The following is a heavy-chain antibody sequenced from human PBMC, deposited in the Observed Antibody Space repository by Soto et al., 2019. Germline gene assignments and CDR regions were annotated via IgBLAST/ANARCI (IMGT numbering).Heavy chain of an antibody. CDR1: GSSITTYY. Sequence: XETLSLTCYVSGSSITTYYWSWIRQAPGKGLEWIGNVYHTGSTDYNSSLRSRVTISVDTSKNQFSLNMNSVTAADTAVYYCARRLFGSGWTLDYWGQGALVTVSS. V-gene: IGHV4-59*13. D-gene: IGHD6-19*01. CDR3: ARRLFGSGWTLDY. J-gene: IGHJ4*02. CDR2: VYHTGST.